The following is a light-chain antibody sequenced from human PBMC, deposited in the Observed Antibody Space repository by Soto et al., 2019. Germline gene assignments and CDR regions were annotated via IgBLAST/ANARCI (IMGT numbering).Light chain of an antibody. J-gene: IGLJ1*01. Sequence: SYDLTQPPSVSVAPGQTARITCGGNNIGGKSVHWYQQKPGQAPVLVVYDDSDRPSGIPDRFSGSNSGDTATLTIRRVEAGDEADYYCHVWDSSSDHYVFGTGTKV. CDR2: DDS. CDR3: HVWDSSSDHYV. CDR1: NIGGKS. V-gene: IGLV3-21*02.